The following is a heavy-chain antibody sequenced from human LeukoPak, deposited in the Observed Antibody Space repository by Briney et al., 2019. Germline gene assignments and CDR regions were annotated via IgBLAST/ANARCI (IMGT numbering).Heavy chain of an antibody. CDR3: ARGIYYDSSGYLGPDWFDP. D-gene: IGHD3-22*01. V-gene: IGHV3-21*01. CDR1: GFTFSTYS. J-gene: IGHJ5*02. Sequence: SGGSLRLSCAASGFTFSTYSMNWVRRAPGKGLEWVSSISSSSSYIYYADSVKGRFTISRDNAKNSLYLQMNSLRAEDTAVYYCARGIYYDSSGYLGPDWFDPWGQGTLVTVSS. CDR2: ISSSSSYI.